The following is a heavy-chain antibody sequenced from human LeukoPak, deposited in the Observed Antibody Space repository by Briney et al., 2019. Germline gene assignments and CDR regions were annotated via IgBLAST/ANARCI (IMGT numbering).Heavy chain of an antibody. V-gene: IGHV3-33*05. CDR1: GFTFSSFG. Sequence: GGSVRLSCAASGFTFSSFGMHWVRQAPGRGLEWVALILYDEKYYADSVKGRFTISRDNSKNILYLQMDSPRVEDTAVYYCARYCSGGCYSGVDYWGQGTLVTVPS. CDR3: ARYCSGGCYSGVDY. J-gene: IGHJ4*02. CDR2: ILYDEK. D-gene: IGHD2-15*01.